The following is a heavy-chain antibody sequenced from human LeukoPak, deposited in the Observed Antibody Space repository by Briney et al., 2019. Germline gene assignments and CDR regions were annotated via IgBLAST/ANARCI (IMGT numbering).Heavy chain of an antibody. CDR2: ISSSTSFI. CDR1: GFTFSSYS. CDR3: ARGGPQTGTTWYMDV. V-gene: IGHV3-21*01. Sequence: GSLRLSCAASGFTFSSYSMNWVRQAPGKGLEWVSSISSSTSFIYYADLVKGRFTISRDNAKNSLYLQMNSLRAEDTAVYYCARGGPQTGTTWYMDVWGKGTTVTVSS. D-gene: IGHD1-1*01. J-gene: IGHJ6*03.